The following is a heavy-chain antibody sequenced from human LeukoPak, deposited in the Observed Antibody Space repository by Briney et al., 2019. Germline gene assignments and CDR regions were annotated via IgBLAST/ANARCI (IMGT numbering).Heavy chain of an antibody. Sequence: PGGSLRLSCAASGFTFSSYGMNWVRQAPGKGLEWVSYISSSGSTIYYADSVKGRFTISRDNAKNSLYLQMNSLRAEDTAVYYCASIAAAGPFDYWGQGTLVTVSS. V-gene: IGHV3-48*03. CDR2: ISSSGSTI. CDR3: ASIAAAGPFDY. CDR1: GFTFSSYG. D-gene: IGHD6-13*01. J-gene: IGHJ4*02.